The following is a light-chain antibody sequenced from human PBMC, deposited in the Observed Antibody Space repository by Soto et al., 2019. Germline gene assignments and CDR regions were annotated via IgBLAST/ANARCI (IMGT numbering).Light chain of an antibody. V-gene: IGKV1-27*01. J-gene: IGKJ3*01. Sequence: DIQMTQSPSSLSVSGGDRVTITCRASQGISNFLAWYQQKPGRAPKLLIYAASTLQSGVPSRFSGSGSGTDFTLTISSLRPEDVATYYCQKYDRAPFTLGPGTKVDIK. CDR3: QKYDRAPFT. CDR2: AAS. CDR1: QGISNF.